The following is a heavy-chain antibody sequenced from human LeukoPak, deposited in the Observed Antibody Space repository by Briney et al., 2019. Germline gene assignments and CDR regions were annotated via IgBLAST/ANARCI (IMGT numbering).Heavy chain of an antibody. CDR2: INGDGSRT. V-gene: IGHV3-74*01. J-gene: IGHJ4*02. CDR3: ARLGCSGGTCHFDY. CDR1: GFTFSSYW. D-gene: IGHD2-15*01. Sequence: PGGSLRLSCAASGFTFSSYWMHWVRQPPGRGLVWVSRINGDGSRTFYADSVKGRFTISRDKAKNTLYLQMNSLRTEGTAVYYCARLGCSGGTCHFDYWGQGTLVTVSS.